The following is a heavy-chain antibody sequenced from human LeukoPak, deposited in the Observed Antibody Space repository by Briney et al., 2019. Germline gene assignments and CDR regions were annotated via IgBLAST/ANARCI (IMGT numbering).Heavy chain of an antibody. CDR1: GGSISSGGYP. V-gene: IGHV4-30-2*01. D-gene: IGHD3-22*01. Sequence: SETLSLTCAVSGGSISSGGYPWSWIRQPPGKGLEWIGYIYHSGSTYYNPSLKSRVTISVDRSKNQFSLKLSSVTAADTAVYYCARSDYYDSSGYSYWGQGTLVTVSS. CDR2: IYHSGST. J-gene: IGHJ4*02. CDR3: ARSDYYDSSGYSY.